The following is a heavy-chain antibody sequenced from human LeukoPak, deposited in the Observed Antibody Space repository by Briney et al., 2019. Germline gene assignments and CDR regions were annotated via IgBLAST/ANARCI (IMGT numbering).Heavy chain of an antibody. Sequence: PSETLSLTCAVSGGSISSGGYSWSWIRQPPGKGLEWIGYIYHSGSTYYNPSLKSRVTISVDRSKNQFSLKLSSVTAADTAVYYCARDTAVAGLDYWGQGTLVTVSS. V-gene: IGHV4-30-2*01. CDR2: IYHSGST. D-gene: IGHD6-19*01. CDR1: GGSISSGGYS. CDR3: ARDTAVAGLDY. J-gene: IGHJ4*02.